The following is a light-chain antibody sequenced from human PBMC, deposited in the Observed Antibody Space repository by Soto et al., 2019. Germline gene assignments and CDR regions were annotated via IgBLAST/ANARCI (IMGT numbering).Light chain of an antibody. J-gene: IGKJ1*01. Sequence: DVVLTQTPHSSPVTLGQPASISCRSSQSLVYSDGNTYLSWLQQRPGQPPRLLIYQVSNRFSGVPDRFSGGGAGTDFTLTISRVEADDVGVYFCVEFAHFPRTFGQGTKVEI. CDR1: QSLVYSDGNTY. CDR2: QVS. V-gene: IGKV2-24*01. CDR3: VEFAHFPRT.